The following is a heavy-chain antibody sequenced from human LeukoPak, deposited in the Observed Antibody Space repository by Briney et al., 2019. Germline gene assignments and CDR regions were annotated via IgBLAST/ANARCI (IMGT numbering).Heavy chain of an antibody. CDR2: ISGAGDST. D-gene: IGHD5-18*01. CDR3: ARDEYTFGHDACVM. Sequence: GGSLRLSCAASGFTFTNYAMVWVRQAPGKGLDWVSGISGAGDSTYYAHSLKGLFTLSIHNSRNTLYLQMNCVRAEDTAGYHCARDEYTFGHDACVMWG. J-gene: IGHJ3*02. CDR1: GFTFTNYA. V-gene: IGHV3-23*01.